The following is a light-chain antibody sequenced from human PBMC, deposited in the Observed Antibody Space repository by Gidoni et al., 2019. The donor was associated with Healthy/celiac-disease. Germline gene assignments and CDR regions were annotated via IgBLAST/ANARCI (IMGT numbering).Light chain of an antibody. J-gene: IGKJ2*01. Sequence: DIVITQSPATLSVSPGERATLSCTASQTVSSNLAWYQQKPGQAPRLLIAGASTRATGIPARFSGSGSGTEFTLTISSLQSEDFAVYYCQQYNNWPYTFGQGTKLEIK. CDR2: GAS. CDR3: QQYNNWPYT. V-gene: IGKV3-15*01. CDR1: QTVSSN.